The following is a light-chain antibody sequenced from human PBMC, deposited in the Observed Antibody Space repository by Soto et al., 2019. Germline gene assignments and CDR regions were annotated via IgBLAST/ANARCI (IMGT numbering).Light chain of an antibody. V-gene: IGLV6-57*04. J-gene: IGLJ3*02. CDR3: QSYDGGIRV. CDR2: EDN. Sequence: NFMLTQPHSVSESPGKTVTISCTRSSGSIARNFVQWFQQRPGSAPTIVSYEDNRRPSGVPDRFSGSIDSSSASASLTISGLQTEDEADYYCQSYDGGIRVFGGGTKLTVL. CDR1: SGSIARNF.